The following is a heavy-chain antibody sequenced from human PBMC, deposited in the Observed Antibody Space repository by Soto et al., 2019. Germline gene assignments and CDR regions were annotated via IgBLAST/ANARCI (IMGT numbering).Heavy chain of an antibody. V-gene: IGHV4-31*03. Sequence: QVLLQESGPGLVKPSQTLSLTCTVSGGSISSGGYYWSWIRQHPGKGLEWIGFIYYRGSTYYSPSLKRRVTISVDTSKNQFSLKLSSVTAADTAVYYCARDTYYHDSSGYYSYAFDIWGQGTMVTVSS. CDR3: ARDTYYHDSSGYYSYAFDI. CDR1: GGSISSGGYY. CDR2: IYYRGST. D-gene: IGHD3-22*01. J-gene: IGHJ3*02.